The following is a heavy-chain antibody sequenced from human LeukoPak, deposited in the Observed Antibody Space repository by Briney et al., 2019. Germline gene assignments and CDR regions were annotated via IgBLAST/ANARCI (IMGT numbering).Heavy chain of an antibody. D-gene: IGHD3-3*01. J-gene: IGHJ3*02. CDR3: AKDRRFLEWYDAFDI. Sequence: GGSLRLSCAASGFTFSSYAMSWVRQAPGKGLEWVSAISGSGGSTYYADSVKGRFTISRDNSKNTLYLQMNSLRAEDTAVYYCAKDRRFLEWYDAFDIWGQGTMVTVPS. V-gene: IGHV3-23*01. CDR1: GFTFSSYA. CDR2: ISGSGGST.